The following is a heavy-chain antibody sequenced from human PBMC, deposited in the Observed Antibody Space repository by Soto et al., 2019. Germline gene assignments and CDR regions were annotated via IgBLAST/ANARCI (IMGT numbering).Heavy chain of an antibody. CDR3: ERGVDIWFGDLRFDY. CDR2: MYYSGST. Sequence: QVQLQASGPGLVKPSETLSLTCTVSGGSISSYYWSWIRQPPGKGLEWIGYMYYSGSTNYNPSLKSRVTMSVDTSKNQFSLKLSSVTAADTAVYYCERGVDIWFGDLRFDYWGQGTLVTVSS. J-gene: IGHJ4*02. D-gene: IGHD3-10*01. CDR1: GGSISSYY. V-gene: IGHV4-59*01.